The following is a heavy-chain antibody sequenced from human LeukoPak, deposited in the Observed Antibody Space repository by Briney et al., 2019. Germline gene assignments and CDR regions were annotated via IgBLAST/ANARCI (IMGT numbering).Heavy chain of an antibody. J-gene: IGHJ4*02. D-gene: IGHD6-19*01. V-gene: IGHV4-59*08. CDR1: GGSISGYY. Sequence: PAETLCLTCSVSGGSISGYYWSWIRQPPGQGLEWIGYIYYSGSTNYNPYLNSRVIISRDTSKNQFSLNLSSVTAADTAVYYCARGYTDGWLIGYWGQGTLVTVSS. CDR3: ARGYTDGWLIGY. CDR2: IYYSGST.